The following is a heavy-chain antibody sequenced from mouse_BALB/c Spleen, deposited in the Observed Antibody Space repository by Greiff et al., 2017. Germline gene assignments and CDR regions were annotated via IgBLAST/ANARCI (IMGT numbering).Heavy chain of an antibody. CDR2: IDPANGNT. J-gene: IGHJ3*01. D-gene: IGHD2-1*01. V-gene: IGHV14-3*02. CDR3: ARGDYGKGEFAY. Sequence: EVQLQQSGAELVKPGASVKLSCTASGFNIKDTYMHWVKQRPEQGLEWIGRIDPANGNTKYDPKFQGKATITADTSSNTAYLQLSSLTSEDTAVYYCARGDYGKGEFAYWGQGTLVTVSA. CDR1: GFNIKDTY.